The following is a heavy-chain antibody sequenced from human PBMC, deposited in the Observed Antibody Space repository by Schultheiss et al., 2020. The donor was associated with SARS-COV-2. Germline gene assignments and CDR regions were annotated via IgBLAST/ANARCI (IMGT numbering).Heavy chain of an antibody. CDR1: GFTFSSYA. V-gene: IGHV3-NL1*01. CDR2: IGRTPSNL. CDR3: AKTGPRTSYCGGDCYRNFDS. Sequence: GESLKISCAASGFTFSSYAMHWVRQAPGKGLEWVSSIGRTPSNLYYADSVKGRFTISRDNSKNTLYVQMNSLRAEDTALYYCAKTGPRTSYCGGDCYRNFDSWGQGTLVTVSS. D-gene: IGHD2-21*02. J-gene: IGHJ4*02.